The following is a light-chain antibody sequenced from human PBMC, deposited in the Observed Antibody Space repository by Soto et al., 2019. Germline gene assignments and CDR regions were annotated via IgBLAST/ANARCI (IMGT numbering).Light chain of an antibody. CDR2: GAS. CDR1: QNINTF. Sequence: DVQLTQSPSSQSATVGDRVTITCRASQNINTFLNWYQQKPGKAPKLLIYGASNLQSGVPSRFSGRGAGRDFTLTISSLQPEDFAAYYCQQSHTTPLYSFGQGTKLEIK. V-gene: IGKV1-39*01. CDR3: QQSHTTPLYS. J-gene: IGKJ2*01.